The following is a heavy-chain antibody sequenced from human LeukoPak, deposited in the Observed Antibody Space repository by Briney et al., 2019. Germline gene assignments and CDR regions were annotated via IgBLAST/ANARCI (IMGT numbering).Heavy chain of an antibody. D-gene: IGHD1-26*01. V-gene: IGHV4-34*01. CDR3: AREQVGAPV. CDR2: INHSGST. CDR1: GGSFSGYY. J-gene: IGHJ6*04. Sequence: TSETLSLTCAVYGGSFSGYYWSWIRQPPGKGLEWIGEINHSGSTYYNPSLKSRVTISVDTSKNQFSLKLSSVTAADTAVYYCAREQVGAPVWGKGTTVTVSS.